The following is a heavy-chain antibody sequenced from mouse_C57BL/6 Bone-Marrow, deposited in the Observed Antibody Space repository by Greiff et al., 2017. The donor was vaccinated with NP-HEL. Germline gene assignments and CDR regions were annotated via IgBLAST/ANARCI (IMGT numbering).Heavy chain of an antibody. CDR3: ARHYYGSSYPFAY. CDR2: ISSGGSYT. J-gene: IGHJ3*01. Sequence: EVQGVESGGDLVKPGGSLKLSCAASGFTFSSYGMSWVRQTPDKRLEWVATISSGGSYTYYPDSVKGRFTISRDNAKNTLYLQMSSLKSEDTAMYYCARHYYGSSYPFAYWGQGTLVTVSA. CDR1: GFTFSSYG. V-gene: IGHV5-6*01. D-gene: IGHD1-1*01.